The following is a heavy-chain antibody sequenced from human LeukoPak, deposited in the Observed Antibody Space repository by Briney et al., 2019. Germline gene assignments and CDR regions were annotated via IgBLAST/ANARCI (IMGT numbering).Heavy chain of an antibody. J-gene: IGHJ4*02. CDR1: GFIFSSYG. Sequence: GGSLRLSCAASGFIFSSYGMHWVRQAPGKGLEWVAFIRYDGTNKYYADSVKGRFTISRDNSKNTLYLQMNSLRAEDTAVYYCARPLRESGYFYFDYWGQGTLVTVSS. CDR2: IRYDGTNK. CDR3: ARPLRESGYFYFDY. D-gene: IGHD3-3*01. V-gene: IGHV3-30*02.